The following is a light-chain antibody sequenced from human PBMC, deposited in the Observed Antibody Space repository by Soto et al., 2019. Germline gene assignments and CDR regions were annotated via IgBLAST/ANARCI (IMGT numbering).Light chain of an antibody. CDR1: QSISTY. V-gene: IGKV1-39*01. CDR2: SAS. Sequence: DIQMTQSPSSLSASVGDRVTISCRASQSISTYLNWYQQKPGKAPKFLIYSASSLQSGVPSRFSGSGSGTDFTLTISSLQPEDFATYYCQQSYSTPCTFGRGPSWRSN. J-gene: IGKJ2*02. CDR3: QQSYSTPCT.